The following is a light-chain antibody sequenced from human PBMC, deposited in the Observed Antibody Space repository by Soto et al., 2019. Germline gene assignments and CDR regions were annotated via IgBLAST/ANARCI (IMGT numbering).Light chain of an antibody. J-gene: IGKJ4*01. V-gene: IGKV3-15*01. CDR3: QQYNTWLT. Sequence: EVGMTQSPATLSEFPGERVTLSCRASESVGSNLAWYQQKPGQAPRLLIYGASTRATGVPARFSGSGSGTEFTLTISSLQSEDFALYYCQQYNTWLTFGGGTKVEIE. CDR1: ESVGSN. CDR2: GAS.